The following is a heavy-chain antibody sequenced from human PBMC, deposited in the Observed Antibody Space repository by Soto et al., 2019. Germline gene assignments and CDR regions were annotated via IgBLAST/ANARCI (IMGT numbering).Heavy chain of an antibody. J-gene: IGHJ5*02. V-gene: IGHV3-21*01. D-gene: IGHD1-20*01. CDR2: ISSSSSYI. CDR3: AREDRDNWNDVSWFDP. Sequence: GGSLRLSCAASGFTFSSYSMNWVRQAPGKGLEWVSSISSSSSYIYYADSVKGRFTISRDSAKNTLYLQMNSLRADDTDVYYCAREDRDNWNDVSWFDPWGQGTLVTVSS. CDR1: GFTFSSYS.